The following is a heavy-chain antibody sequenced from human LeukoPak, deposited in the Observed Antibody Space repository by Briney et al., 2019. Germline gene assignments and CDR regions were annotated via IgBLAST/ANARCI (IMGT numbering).Heavy chain of an antibody. V-gene: IGHV3-30*04. J-gene: IGHJ6*03. D-gene: IGHD2-2*01. CDR2: ISYDGSNK. CDR3: ARVYCSSTSCPAYYYYYMDV. CDR1: GFTFSSYA. Sequence: GGSLRLSCAASGFTFSSYAMHWVRQAPGKGLEWVAVISYDGSNKYYADSVKGRFTISRDNSKNTLYLQMNSLRAEDTAVYYCARVYCSSTSCPAYYYYYMDVWGKGTTVTVSS.